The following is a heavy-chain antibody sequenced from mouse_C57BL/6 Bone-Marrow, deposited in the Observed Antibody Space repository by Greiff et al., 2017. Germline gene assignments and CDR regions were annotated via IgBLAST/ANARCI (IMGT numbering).Heavy chain of an antibody. Sequence: VQLQQSGAELVKPGASVKMSCKASGYTFTSYWITWVKQRPGQGLEWIGDISPTSGRTNYNEKFKSKAILTVDTSSNTAYMQLSSLTSEDSAVFYCARSGPLGRSFDYWGQGTTLTGSS. CDR2: ISPTSGRT. CDR1: GYTFTSYW. J-gene: IGHJ2*01. D-gene: IGHD4-1*01. V-gene: IGHV1-55*01. CDR3: ARSGPLGRSFDY.